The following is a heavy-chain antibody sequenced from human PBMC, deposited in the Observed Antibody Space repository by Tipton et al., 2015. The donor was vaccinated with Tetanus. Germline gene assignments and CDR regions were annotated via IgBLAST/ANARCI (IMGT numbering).Heavy chain of an antibody. CDR3: ARQKGY. J-gene: IGHJ4*02. CDR1: GHSFTKYW. Sequence: VQLVQSGAEVKKAGESLKISCQGSGHSFTKYWIAWVRQKPGQGLEWMGLIYPDDSDTRYNPSFQGQVTISVDKSINTTYLRWTSLKASDSAMYYCARQKGYWGQGTLVTVSS. CDR2: IYPDDSDT. V-gene: IGHV5-51*01.